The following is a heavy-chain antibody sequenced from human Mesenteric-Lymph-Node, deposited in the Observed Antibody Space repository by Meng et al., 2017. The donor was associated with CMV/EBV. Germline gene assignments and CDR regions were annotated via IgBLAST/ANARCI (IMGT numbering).Heavy chain of an antibody. V-gene: IGHV1-2*02. CDR1: GYTFTGYY. D-gene: IGHD5-18*01. CDR2: INPNSGGT. CDR3: ARLSSYGFGDAFDI. Sequence: ASVKVSCKASGYTFTGYYMHWVRQAPGQGLEWMGWINPNSGGTNYAQKFQGRVTMTRDTSISTAYMELSRLRSDDTAVYYCARLSSYGFGDAFDIWGQGTMVTVSS. J-gene: IGHJ3*02.